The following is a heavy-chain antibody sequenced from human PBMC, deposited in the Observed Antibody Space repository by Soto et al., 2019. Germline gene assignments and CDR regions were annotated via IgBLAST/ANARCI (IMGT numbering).Heavy chain of an antibody. CDR3: ARVMIRGVSDY. D-gene: IGHD3-10*01. Sequence: EVQLVESGGGLVRPGGSLRLSCAASGFTFSSYNMNWVHQAPGKGLEWVSAISSDSNYRYYPDSLKGRFTISRDNAKSSVYLQMNSLRAEDTAVYYCARVMIRGVSDYWGQGILVTVSS. CDR1: GFTFSSYN. J-gene: IGHJ4*02. V-gene: IGHV3-21*01. CDR2: ISSDSNYR.